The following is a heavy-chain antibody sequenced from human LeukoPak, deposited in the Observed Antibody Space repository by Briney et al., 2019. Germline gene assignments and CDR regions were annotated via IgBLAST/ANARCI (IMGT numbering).Heavy chain of an antibody. D-gene: IGHD3-10*01. J-gene: IGHJ3*02. CDR1: GDTFSAYY. CDR2: INPNSAGT. CDR3: ARVPRFVDLFAAFDI. Sequence: ASVKVSCKTSGDTFSAYYMHWVRQAPREGLEWMGGINPNSAGTKYAQKFQGRVTMTRDTSSTTAYMELSRLRSDDTAVYYCARVPRFVDLFAAFDIWGQGTLVTVSS. V-gene: IGHV1-2*02.